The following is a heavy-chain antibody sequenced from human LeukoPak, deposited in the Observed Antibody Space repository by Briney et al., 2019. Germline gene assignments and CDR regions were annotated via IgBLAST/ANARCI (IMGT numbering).Heavy chain of an antibody. V-gene: IGHV3-66*01. D-gene: IGHD5-18*01. J-gene: IGHJ4*02. CDR3: AREVRYSYFDY. Sequence: GGSLRLSCAASGFTFTNYWMTWVRQAPGKGLEWVSVIYSGGSTYYADSVKGRFTISRDNSKNTLYLQMNSLRAEDTAVYYCAREVRYSYFDYWGQGTLVTVSS. CDR2: IYSGGST. CDR1: GFTFTNYW.